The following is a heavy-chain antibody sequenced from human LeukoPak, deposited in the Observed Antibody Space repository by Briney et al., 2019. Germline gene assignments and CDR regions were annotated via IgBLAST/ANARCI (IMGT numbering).Heavy chain of an antibody. D-gene: IGHD6-19*01. CDR2: IKSNADGGTK. CDR1: TFSVTNAW. V-gene: IGHV3-15*01. J-gene: IGHJ3*02. CDR3: AREGRDSSGWYGAFDI. Sequence: GGSLRLSCAASTFSVTNAWMSWVRQAPGKGLEWVGRIKSNADGGTKDYAVPAVGRFTISRDDSKDTLYLQMNSLITEDTGVYYCAREGRDSSGWYGAFDIWGQGTMITVSS.